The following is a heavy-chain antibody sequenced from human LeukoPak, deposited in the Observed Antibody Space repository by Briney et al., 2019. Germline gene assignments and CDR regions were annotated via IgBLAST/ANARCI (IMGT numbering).Heavy chain of an antibody. CDR3: AKDLASLDY. V-gene: IGHV3-30*18. Sequence: GGSLRLSCAASGFTFSSSGMHWVRQAPGKGLEWVAVISYDGSNKYYADSVKGRFTISRDNSKNTLYLQMNSLRAEDTAVYYCAKDLASLDYWGQGTLGTFSS. J-gene: IGHJ4*02. CDR2: ISYDGSNK. CDR1: GFTFSSSG.